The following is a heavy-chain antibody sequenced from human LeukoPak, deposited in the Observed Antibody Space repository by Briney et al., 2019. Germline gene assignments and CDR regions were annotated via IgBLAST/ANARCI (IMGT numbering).Heavy chain of an antibody. Sequence: GGSLRLSCSASGFTFRSYAMHWVRQAPGKGLEYVSGINDNGGRTHYGDSVKGRFTISRDNSKNTLYLQMSTLRPEDTAVYYCVKDVSGSYAFDYWGQGTLLTVSS. D-gene: IGHD1-26*01. CDR1: GFTFRSYA. V-gene: IGHV3-64D*09. CDR3: VKDVSGSYAFDY. CDR2: INDNGGRT. J-gene: IGHJ4*02.